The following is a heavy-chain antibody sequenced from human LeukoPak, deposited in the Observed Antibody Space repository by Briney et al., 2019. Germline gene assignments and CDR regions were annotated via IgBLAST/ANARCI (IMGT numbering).Heavy chain of an antibody. J-gene: IGHJ4*02. CDR3: TTRIRYCTNGVCYDLDY. CDR2: IKSKTDGGTT. V-gene: IGHV3-15*01. CDR1: GFTFSNAW. Sequence: PGGSLRLSCAASGFTFSNAWMSWVRQAPGKGLEWVGRIKSKTDGGTTDYAAPVKGRFTISRDDSKNTLYLQMNSLKTEDTAVYYCTTRIRYCTNGVCYDLDYWGQGTLVTVSS. D-gene: IGHD2-8*01.